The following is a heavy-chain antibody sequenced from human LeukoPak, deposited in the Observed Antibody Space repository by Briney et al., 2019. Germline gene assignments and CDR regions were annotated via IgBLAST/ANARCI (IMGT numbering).Heavy chain of an antibody. CDR2: MNEDGSVT. CDR1: GFSIRSFW. D-gene: IGHD7-27*01. CDR3: GRDPAWGAIDY. Sequence: GGSLRLSCVVSGFSIRSFWMSWVRQTPGKGLEWVADMNEDGSVTWYADSVKGRFTVSRDNAKNSVDLQMSSLRAEDTAVYYCGRDPAWGAIDYWGHGTLVTVSS. V-gene: IGHV3-7*01. J-gene: IGHJ4*01.